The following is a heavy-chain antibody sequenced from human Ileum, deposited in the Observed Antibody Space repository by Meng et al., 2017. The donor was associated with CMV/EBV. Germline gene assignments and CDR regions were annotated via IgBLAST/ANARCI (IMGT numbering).Heavy chain of an antibody. CDR1: GYSIPSSY. CDR2: IYHGGST. J-gene: IGHJ4*02. V-gene: IGHV4-4*07. Sequence: VHGYACGPRLVTISGTLSLTCTVSGYSIPSSYWIWVRQPAGKALEWIGRIYHGGSTNSNPSLKSRVTLSVDTSKNQFSMRLTSVTAADTAVYYCARGPGGFGDFNLDYWGQGTLVTVSS. D-gene: IGHD3-16*01. CDR3: ARGPGGFGDFNLDY.